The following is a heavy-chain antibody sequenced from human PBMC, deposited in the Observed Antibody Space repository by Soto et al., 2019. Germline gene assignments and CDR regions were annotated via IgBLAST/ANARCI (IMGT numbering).Heavy chain of an antibody. J-gene: IGHJ4*02. CDR2: ISASGGTT. V-gene: IGHV3-23*01. Sequence: EVQLLESGGGLVQPGGSLRLSCAASGFTFTTRAMSWVRQAPGKGLQWVSGISASGGTTYYADSVKGRLTISRDNSKNMLYLLMTSLRDDDTAVYYCTTRTQNFDYWGRGTRVTVSS. CDR3: TTRTQNFDY. CDR1: GFTFTTRA.